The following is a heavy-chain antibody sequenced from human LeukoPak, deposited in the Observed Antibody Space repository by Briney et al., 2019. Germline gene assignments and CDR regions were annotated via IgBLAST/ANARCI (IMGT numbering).Heavy chain of an antibody. J-gene: IGHJ4*02. CDR2: IYYSGST. CDR1: GGSISSYY. D-gene: IGHD6-19*01. V-gene: IGHV4-59*01. CDR3: ARGQWLALSYYFDY. Sequence: SETLPLTCTVSGGSISSYYWSWIRQPPGKGLEWIGYIYYSGSTNYNPSLKSRVTISVDTSKNQFSLKLTSVTAADTAVYYCARGQWLALSYYFDYWGQGTLVTVSS.